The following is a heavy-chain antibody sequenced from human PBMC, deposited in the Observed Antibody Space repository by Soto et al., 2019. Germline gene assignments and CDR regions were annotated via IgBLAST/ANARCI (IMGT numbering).Heavy chain of an antibody. CDR3: ARGPTDYHDNSGNYFFDY. CDR1: GYSFTTYG. V-gene: IGHV1-18*01. J-gene: IGHJ4*02. Sequence: QVQLVQSGGEVEKPGASVKVSCKTSGYSFTTYGISWVRQAPGQGLDWMGWISTYNGNTKYTQRLQGRVTMTTDTTTSTAYMELRSLTSDDTVVYYCARGPTDYHDNSGNYFFDYWGQGTLVTVSS. D-gene: IGHD3-22*01. CDR2: ISTYNGNT.